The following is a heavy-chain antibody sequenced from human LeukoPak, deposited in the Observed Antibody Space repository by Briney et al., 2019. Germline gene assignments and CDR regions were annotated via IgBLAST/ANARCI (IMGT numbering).Heavy chain of an antibody. V-gene: IGHV1-18*01. CDR1: GYTFTSYG. Sequence: EASVKVSCKASGYTFTSYGISWVRQAPGQGLEWMVWISAYNDNTNYAQKLQGRVTMTTDTSTSTAYMELRSLRSDDTAVYYCAREVSGSYYGDNWFDPWGQGTLVTVSS. CDR2: ISAYNDNT. J-gene: IGHJ5*02. D-gene: IGHD1-26*01. CDR3: AREVSGSYYGDNWFDP.